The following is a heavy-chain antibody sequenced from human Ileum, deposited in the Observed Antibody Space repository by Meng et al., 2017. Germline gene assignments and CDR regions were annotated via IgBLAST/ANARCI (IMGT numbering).Heavy chain of an antibody. J-gene: IGHJ4*02. CDR2: INRDGTST. V-gene: IGHV3-74*01. Sequence: EVQLVESGGGLVQPGVSLSSSCAASGFTFSNYWMHWVRQVPGKGLVWVSRINRDGTSTSYADSLEGRFSISRDNAKNTLYLQMNNLRPEDTAVYYCSRDLSSEWELVGWGQGTLVTVSS. CDR1: GFTFSNYW. D-gene: IGHD1-26*01. CDR3: SRDLSSEWELVG.